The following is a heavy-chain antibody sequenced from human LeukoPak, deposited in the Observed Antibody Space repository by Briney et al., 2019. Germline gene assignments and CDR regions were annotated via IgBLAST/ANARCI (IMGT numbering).Heavy chain of an antibody. J-gene: IGHJ5*02. CDR3: ARSPRFLEWSSNWFDP. CDR2: IYPGDSDT. CDR1: GYSFTSYW. V-gene: IGHV5-51*01. Sequence: GESLKISCKGSGYSFTSYWIGWVRQMPGKGLERMGIIYPGDSDTRYSPSFQGQVTISADKSIRTAYLQWGSLKASDAAMYYCARSPRFLEWSSNWFDPWGQGTLVTVSS. D-gene: IGHD3-3*01.